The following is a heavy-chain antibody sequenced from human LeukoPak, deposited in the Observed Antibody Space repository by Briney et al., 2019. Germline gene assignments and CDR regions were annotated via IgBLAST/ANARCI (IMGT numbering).Heavy chain of an antibody. Sequence: SETLSLTCPVAGGSISSYHWSWIRQPPGKGLEYIGYLYNSGSTNYKPSLKSRVTISIDTSKNQLSLKLSSVTTADTAVYYCAKRGAARPGGSYSMDVWGQGTTVTVSS. J-gene: IGHJ6*02. CDR3: AKRGAARPGGSYSMDV. CDR2: LYNSGST. D-gene: IGHD6-6*01. CDR1: GGSISSYH. V-gene: IGHV4-59*01.